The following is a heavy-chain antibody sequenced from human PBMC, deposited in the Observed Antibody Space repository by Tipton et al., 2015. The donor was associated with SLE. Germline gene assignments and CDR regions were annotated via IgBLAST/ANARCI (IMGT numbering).Heavy chain of an antibody. Sequence: GLVKPSETLSLTCAVYGGSFSGYYWSWIRQPPGKGLEWIGEINHSGSTNYNPSLKSRVTISVDTSKNQFSLKLSSVTAADTAVYYCARLGKEDSSGWYPFDYWGQGTLVTVSS. CDR3: ARLGKEDSSGWYPFDY. CDR1: GGSFSGYY. V-gene: IGHV4-34*01. J-gene: IGHJ4*02. D-gene: IGHD6-19*01. CDR2: INHSGST.